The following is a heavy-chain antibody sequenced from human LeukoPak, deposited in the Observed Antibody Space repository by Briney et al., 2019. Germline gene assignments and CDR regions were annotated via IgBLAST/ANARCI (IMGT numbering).Heavy chain of an antibody. J-gene: IGHJ4*02. D-gene: IGHD1-26*01. Sequence: GGSLRLSCAASGLTFSSYAMSWVRQAPGKGLEWVSSISGSGGSTYYADSVKGRFTISRDNSKNTLYLQMNSLRAEDTAVYYCAKPPRGRGATTQFDYWGQGTLVTVSS. CDR3: AKPPRGRGATTQFDY. CDR2: ISGSGGST. CDR1: GLTFSSYA. V-gene: IGHV3-23*01.